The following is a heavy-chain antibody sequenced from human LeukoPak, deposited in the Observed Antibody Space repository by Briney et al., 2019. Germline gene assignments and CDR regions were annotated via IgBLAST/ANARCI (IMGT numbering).Heavy chain of an antibody. Sequence: GGSLRLSCEASGFIFSTFELNWVRQAPGKGLEYVSAISSNGGSTYYADSVKGRFTISRDNSKNTLYLQMSSLRAEDTAVYYCVSTVTTPYYFDYWGQGTLVTVSS. CDR1: GFIFSTFE. CDR3: VSTVTTPYYFDY. CDR2: ISSNGGST. J-gene: IGHJ4*02. D-gene: IGHD4-17*01. V-gene: IGHV3-64D*09.